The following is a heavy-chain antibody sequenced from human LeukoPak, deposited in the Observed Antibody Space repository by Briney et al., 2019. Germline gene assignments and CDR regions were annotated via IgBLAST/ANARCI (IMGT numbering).Heavy chain of an antibody. D-gene: IGHD6-19*01. CDR3: AKDLISYSSGWYYFDY. CDR1: GFTFSSYA. V-gene: IGHV3-23*01. J-gene: IGHJ4*02. Sequence: GGSLRLSCAASGFTFSSYAMSWVRQAPGKGLEWVSAISGGGGSTYYADSVKGRFTISRDNSKNTLYLQMNSLRAEDTAVYYCAKDLISYSSGWYYFDYWGQGTLVTVSS. CDR2: ISGGGGST.